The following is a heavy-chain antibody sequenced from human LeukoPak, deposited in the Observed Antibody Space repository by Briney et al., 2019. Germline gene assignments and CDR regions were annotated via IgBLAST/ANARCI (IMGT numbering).Heavy chain of an antibody. CDR2: IRYDASDK. CDR1: GFIFSNYG. CDR3: ARHNVYDSSGDGRYYFDY. J-gene: IGHJ4*02. Sequence: GGSLRLSCAASGFIFSNYGIHWVRQAPGKGLEWVAFIRYDASDKYYADSVKGRFTISRDNSKNKVYLQMNSLRAEDTAVYYCARHNVYDSSGDGRYYFDYWGQGTLVTVSS. V-gene: IGHV3-30*02. D-gene: IGHD3-22*01.